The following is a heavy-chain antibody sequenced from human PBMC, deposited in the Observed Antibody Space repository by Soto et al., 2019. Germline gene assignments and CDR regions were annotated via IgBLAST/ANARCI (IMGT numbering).Heavy chain of an antibody. J-gene: IGHJ4*02. V-gene: IGHV4-34*01. Sequence: SETLPLSFAAYGGSISGYYWSWIIQTPGTGLEWIGEINHSGSTNYNPSLKSRVTISVDTSKNQFSLKLTSVTAADTAVYYCARGGGSPYHNHEFDFWGQGTLVTVSS. CDR2: INHSGST. CDR1: GGSISGYY. CDR3: ARGGGSPYHNHEFDF. D-gene: IGHD3-10*01.